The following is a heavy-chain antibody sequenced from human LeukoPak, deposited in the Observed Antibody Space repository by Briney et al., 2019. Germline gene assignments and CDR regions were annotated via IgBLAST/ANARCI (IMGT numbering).Heavy chain of an antibody. D-gene: IGHD5-24*01. CDR1: GFSLSASGVG. CDR2: INSNDER. CDR3: AHRRSGMATISFDS. Sequence: SGPTLVKPTQTLTLTCTFSGFSLSASGVGVGWIRQPPGKALEWLAFINSNDERRYTPSLKSRLTITKDTSKNQVVLTMTNMDPVDTATYYCAHRRSGMATISFDSWGQGTLVTVSS. V-gene: IGHV2-5*01. J-gene: IGHJ4*02.